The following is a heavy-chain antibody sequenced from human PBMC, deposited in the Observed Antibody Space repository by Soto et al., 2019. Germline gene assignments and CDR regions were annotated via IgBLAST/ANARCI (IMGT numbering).Heavy chain of an antibody. CDR3: ARQIGRGLRAFDI. CDR1: GDSISNTNYF. D-gene: IGHD3-10*01. V-gene: IGHV4-39*01. Sequence: PSETLSLTCTVSGDSISNTNYFWAWIRQPPGKGLEWIGTINYSGETYYNPSLTGRVTISVDASMNQVSLDMRSVAAADTTVYYCARQIGRGLRAFDILGQGTMVTGSS. J-gene: IGHJ3*02. CDR2: INYSGET.